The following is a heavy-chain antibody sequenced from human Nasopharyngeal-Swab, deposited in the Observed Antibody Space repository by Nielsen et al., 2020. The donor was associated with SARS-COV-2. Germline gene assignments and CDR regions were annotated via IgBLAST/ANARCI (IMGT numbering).Heavy chain of an antibody. CDR2: INSDGSST. V-gene: IGHV3-74*01. D-gene: IGHD6-13*01. Sequence: WIRQPPGKGLVWVSRINSDGSSTSYADSVKGRFTISRDNAKNTLYLQMNSLRAEDTAAYYCARGGIAAAGIDWFDPWGQGTLVTVSS. CDR3: ARGGIAAAGIDWFDP. J-gene: IGHJ5*02.